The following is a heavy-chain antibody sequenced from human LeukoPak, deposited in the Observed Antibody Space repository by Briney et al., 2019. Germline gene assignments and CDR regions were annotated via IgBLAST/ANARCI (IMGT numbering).Heavy chain of an antibody. CDR3: AKDSRSYDY. V-gene: IGHV3-23*01. J-gene: IGHJ4*02. CDR1: GFTFSSYA. Sequence: GGSLRLSFAASGFTFSSYAMSWVRQAPGKGLDGVSAISGSGGSTYYADSVKGRFTISRDNSKNTLYLQMNSLRAEDTAVYYCAKDSRSYDYWGQGTLVTVSS. D-gene: IGHD1-26*01. CDR2: ISGSGGST.